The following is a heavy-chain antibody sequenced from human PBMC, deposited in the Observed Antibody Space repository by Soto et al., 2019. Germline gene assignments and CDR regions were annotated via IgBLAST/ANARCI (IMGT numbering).Heavy chain of an antibody. CDR2: IFPKFGTT. Sequence: QVQLVQSGAEVKKPGSSVKVSCKASGDTDTNYVISWVRQAPGQGLEWMGGIFPKFGTTYSAQKLQDRLTITADESTPTVYMQLSSLRLDDTAVYYCEAEMTFGKLSVVWVQGTTVTVSS. V-gene: IGHV1-69*01. D-gene: IGHD3-16*02. J-gene: IGHJ6*02. CDR3: EAEMTFGKLSVV. CDR1: GDTDTNYV.